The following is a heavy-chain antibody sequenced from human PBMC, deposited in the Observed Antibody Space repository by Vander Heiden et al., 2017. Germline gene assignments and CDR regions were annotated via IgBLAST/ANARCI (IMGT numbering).Heavy chain of an antibody. Sequence: EVQLVESGGGLVQPGGSLRISWAASGFTFSSYSMTWVRQAPGKGLEWVSYISSSSSTIYYADSVKGRFTISRDNAKNSLYLQMNSLRDEDTAVYYCARGTDSYDILTGYYGGYFDYWGQGTLVTVSS. CDR3: ARGTDSYDILTGYYGGYFDY. D-gene: IGHD3-9*01. J-gene: IGHJ4*02. V-gene: IGHV3-48*02. CDR2: ISSSSSTI. CDR1: GFTFSSYS.